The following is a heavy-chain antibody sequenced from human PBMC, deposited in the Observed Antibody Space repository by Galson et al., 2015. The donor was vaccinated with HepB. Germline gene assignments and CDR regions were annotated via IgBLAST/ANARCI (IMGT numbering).Heavy chain of an antibody. J-gene: IGHJ4*02. CDR3: ARGELTSTWAAPGY. V-gene: IGHV3-48*04. D-gene: IGHD6-13*01. CDR2: ISSSSTTI. Sequence: SLRLSCAASGFTFSSYSMNWVRQAPGKGLEWVSFISSSSTTIYYADSVKGRFTISRDDAKNSLYLQMNSLRAEDTAVYYCARGELTSTWAAPGYWGRGILVTVSP. CDR1: GFTFSSYS.